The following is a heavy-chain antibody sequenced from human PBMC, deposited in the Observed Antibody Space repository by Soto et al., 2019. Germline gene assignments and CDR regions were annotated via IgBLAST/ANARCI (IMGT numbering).Heavy chain of an antibody. CDR1: GGSISSYY. CDR3: ARHNYGSGSTYFDY. J-gene: IGHJ4*02. CDR2: IYYSGST. D-gene: IGHD3-10*01. V-gene: IGHV4-59*08. Sequence: SETLSLTCTVSGGSISSYYWSWIGQPPGKGLEWIGYIYYSGSTNYNPSLKSRVTISVDTSKNQFSLKLNSMTAADTAVYYCARHNYGSGSTYFDYWGQGTLVTVS.